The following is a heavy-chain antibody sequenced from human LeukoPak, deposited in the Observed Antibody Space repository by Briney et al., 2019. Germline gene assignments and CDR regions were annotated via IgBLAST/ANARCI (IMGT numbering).Heavy chain of an antibody. CDR2: IKQDGSEK. Sequence: GGSPRLSCAASGFTFSSYAMSWVRQAPGKGLEWVANIKQDGSEKYYVDSVKGRFTISRDNAKNSLYLQMNSLRAEDTAVYYCARDPVQDFDYWGQGTLVTVSS. D-gene: IGHD1-1*01. CDR3: ARDPVQDFDY. CDR1: GFTFSSYA. V-gene: IGHV3-7*01. J-gene: IGHJ4*02.